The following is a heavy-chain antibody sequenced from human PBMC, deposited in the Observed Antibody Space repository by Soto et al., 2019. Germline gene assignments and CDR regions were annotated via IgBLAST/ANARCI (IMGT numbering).Heavy chain of an antibody. CDR2: ISPYNGDR. D-gene: IGHD3-10*01. Sequence: QVQLVQSGAEVKKPGASVKVSCKASDYTFTSCGISWVRQAAGQGLEWMGWISPYNGDRNYAQKFQGRVTMTTDTSTSSAYMDLRSLRSDSTAVYYSARDTGIYYSASGTYYGDNWGQGTLVTVSS. J-gene: IGHJ4*02. V-gene: IGHV1-18*01. CDR3: ARDTGIYYSASGTYYGDN. CDR1: DYTFTSCG.